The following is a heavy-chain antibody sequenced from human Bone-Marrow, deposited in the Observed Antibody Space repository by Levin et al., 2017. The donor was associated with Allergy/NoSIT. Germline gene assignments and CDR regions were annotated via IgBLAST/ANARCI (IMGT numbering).Heavy chain of an antibody. D-gene: IGHD1-1*01. CDR1: GYSFTSYW. J-gene: IGHJ6*02. CDR3: ARHGWNPKTKDYYYYGMDV. V-gene: IGHV5-51*01. CDR2: IYPGDSDT. Sequence: GESLKISCKGSGYSFTSYWIGWVRQMPGKGLEWMGIIYPGDSDTRYSPSFQGQVTISADKSISTAYLQWSSLKASDTAMYYCARHGWNPKTKDYYYYGMDVWGQGTTVTVSS.